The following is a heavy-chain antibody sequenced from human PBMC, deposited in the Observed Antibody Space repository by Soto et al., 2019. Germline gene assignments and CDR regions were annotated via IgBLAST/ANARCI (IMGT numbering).Heavy chain of an antibody. J-gene: IGHJ4*02. Sequence: EVQLVESGGGLVQPGGSLRLSCAASGFTFSSYDMHWVRQATGKGLEWVSAIGTAGDTYYPGSVKGRFTISRENAKNSLYLQMNSLGAGDTAVYYCARGLDTAMVLDYWGQGTLVTVSS. V-gene: IGHV3-13*01. CDR3: ARGLDTAMVLDY. D-gene: IGHD5-18*01. CDR1: GFTFSSYD. CDR2: IGTAGDT.